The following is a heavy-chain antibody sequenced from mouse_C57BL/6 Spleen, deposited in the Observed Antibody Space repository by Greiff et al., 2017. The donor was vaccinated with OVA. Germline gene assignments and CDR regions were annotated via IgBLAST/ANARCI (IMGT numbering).Heavy chain of an antibody. CDR2: ISSGGSYT. CDR3: ARSTESRGYFDV. D-gene: IGHD1-1*01. Sequence: EVKLQESGGDLVKPGGSLKLSCAASGFTFSSYGMSWVRQTPDKRLEWVATISSGGSYTYYPDSVKGRFTISRDNAKNTLYLQMSSLKSEDTAMYYCARSTESRGYFDVWGTGTTVTVSS. J-gene: IGHJ1*03. CDR1: GFTFSSYG. V-gene: IGHV5-6*01.